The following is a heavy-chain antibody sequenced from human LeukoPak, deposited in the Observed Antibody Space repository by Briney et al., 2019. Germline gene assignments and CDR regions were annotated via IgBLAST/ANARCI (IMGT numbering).Heavy chain of an antibody. V-gene: IGHV4-59*02. CDR2: IYYSGGT. CDR3: ARISGSYYAIDY. CDR1: GGSVNYYY. J-gene: IGHJ4*02. Sequence: SETLSLTCTVSGGSVNYYYWMWIRQPPGKGLEWIGYIYYSGGTHYNPSLKSRVTMLVDTSKNQFSLKLSSVTAADTAVYYCARISGSYYAIDYWGQGTLVTVSS. D-gene: IGHD1-26*01.